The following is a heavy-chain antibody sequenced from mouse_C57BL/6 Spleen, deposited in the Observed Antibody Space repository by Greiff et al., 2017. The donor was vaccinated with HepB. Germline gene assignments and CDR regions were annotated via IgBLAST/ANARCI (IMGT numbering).Heavy chain of an antibody. CDR1: GFTFSSYA. Sequence: EVKVVESGGGLVKPGGSLKLSCAASGFTFSSYAMSRVRQTPEKRLEWVATISDGGSYTFYPDNVKGRFTISRDNAKNNLYLQMSHLKSEDTAMYYCARDPNWAWFAYWGQGTLVTVSA. J-gene: IGHJ3*01. CDR3: ARDPNWAWFAY. CDR2: ISDGGSYT. D-gene: IGHD4-1*01. V-gene: IGHV5-4*01.